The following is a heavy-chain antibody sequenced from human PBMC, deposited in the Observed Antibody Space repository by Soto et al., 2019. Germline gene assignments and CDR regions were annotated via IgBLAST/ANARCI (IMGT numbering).Heavy chain of an antibody. V-gene: IGHV3-21*01. CDR2: ISSSSSYI. D-gene: IGHD2-15*01. Sequence: EVQLVESGGGLVKPWGSLRLSCAASGFTFSSYSMNWVRQAPGKGLEWVSSISSSSSYIYYADSVKGRFTISRDNAKNSLYLQMNSLRAEDTAVYYCASAVYCSGGSCLGDIWGQGTMVTVSS. CDR3: ASAVYCSGGSCLGDI. CDR1: GFTFSSYS. J-gene: IGHJ3*02.